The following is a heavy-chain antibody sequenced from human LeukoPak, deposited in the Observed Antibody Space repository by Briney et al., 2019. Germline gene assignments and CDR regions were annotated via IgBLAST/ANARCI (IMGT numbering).Heavy chain of an antibody. V-gene: IGHV4-39*01. CDR3: ARHDYGDGGTDFDY. Sequence: PSETLSLTCTVSGYSISSSSYYRGWIRQPPGKGLEWIGSIYYSGSTYYNPSLKSRVTISVDTSKNQFSLKLSSVTAADTAVYYCARHDYGDGGTDFDYWGQGTLVTVSS. CDR2: IYYSGST. J-gene: IGHJ4*02. CDR1: GYSISSSSYY. D-gene: IGHD4-17*01.